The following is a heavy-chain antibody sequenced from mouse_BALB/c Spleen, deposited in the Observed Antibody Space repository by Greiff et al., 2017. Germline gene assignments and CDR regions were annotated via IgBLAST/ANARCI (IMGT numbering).Heavy chain of an antibody. CDR1: GYTFTSYW. Sequence: QVQLQQPGAELVKPGASVKLSCKASGYTFTSYWMHWVKQRPGQGLEWIGEIDPSDSYTNYNQKFKGKATLTVDKSSSTAYMQLSSLTSEDSAVYYCALITLRSWGQGTLVTVSA. CDR3: ALITLRS. V-gene: IGHV1-69*02. CDR2: IDPSDSYT. D-gene: IGHD1-2*01. J-gene: IGHJ3*01.